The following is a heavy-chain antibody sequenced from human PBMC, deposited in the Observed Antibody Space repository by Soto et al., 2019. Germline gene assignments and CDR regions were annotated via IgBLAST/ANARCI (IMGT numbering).Heavy chain of an antibody. CDR3: AHIPNYYQYDWFDP. D-gene: IGHD3-16*01. J-gene: IGHJ5*02. Sequence: QITLKESGPTLVKPTQTLTLTCTFSGFSLTTRGVGVGWSRQPPGKALECLALIYWDDDKRYSPSQQSRLSITKDTSKNQVVLTMTNVDPVDTATYYCAHIPNYYQYDWFDPWGQGTLVSVS. V-gene: IGHV2-5*02. CDR1: GFSLTTRGVG. CDR2: IYWDDDK.